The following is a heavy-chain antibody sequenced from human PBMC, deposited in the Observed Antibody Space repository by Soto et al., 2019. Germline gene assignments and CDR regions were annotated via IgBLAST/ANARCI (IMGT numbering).Heavy chain of an antibody. D-gene: IGHD3-16*02. CDR2: IWYDGSQK. CDR3: ARDLSGPLDY. V-gene: IGHV3-33*08. J-gene: IGHJ4*02. Sequence: QALLVASGGGVAQPGSSLRISCAASGFIFTNYGMHWVRQAPGKGLEWVALIWYDGSQKFYADSVKGRFTISRDTSKNTLYLQMNSLRAEDTAVYFCARDLSGPLDYWGQGTLLTVSS. CDR1: GFIFTNYG.